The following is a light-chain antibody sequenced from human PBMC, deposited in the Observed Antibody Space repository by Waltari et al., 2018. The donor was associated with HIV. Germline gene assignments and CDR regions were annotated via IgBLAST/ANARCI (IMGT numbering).Light chain of an antibody. Sequence: QSALTQPRSVSGSPGQSVTISCTGTSSDVGGYNFVSWYQQHPGKAPKLLIFEATKRPSGVPDRFSGSKSGNTASLTVSGLQAEDEADYYCSSYAGSSTLMFGGGTKLTVL. CDR1: SSDVGGYNF. V-gene: IGLV2-11*01. J-gene: IGLJ3*02. CDR3: SSYAGSSTLM. CDR2: EAT.